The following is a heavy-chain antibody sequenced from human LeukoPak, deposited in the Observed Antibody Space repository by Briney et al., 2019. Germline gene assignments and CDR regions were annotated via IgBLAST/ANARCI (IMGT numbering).Heavy chain of an antibody. CDR3: ARFLVRGGYGMDV. Sequence: GGSLRLSCAASGFTFNSHAMHGVRQAPGKGLEWVAVISSDGSNKYYADSVKGRFTISRDNAKNSLYLQMNSLRAEDTAVYYCARFLVRGGYGMDVWGQGTTVTVSS. J-gene: IGHJ6*02. V-gene: IGHV3-30-3*01. CDR1: GFTFNSHA. D-gene: IGHD3-10*01. CDR2: ISSDGSNK.